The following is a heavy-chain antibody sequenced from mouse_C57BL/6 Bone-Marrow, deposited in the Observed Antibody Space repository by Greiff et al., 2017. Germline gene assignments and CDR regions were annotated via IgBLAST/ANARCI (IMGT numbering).Heavy chain of an antibody. CDR1: GYTFTSYW. Sequence: VQLQQPGAELVRPGSSVKLSCKASGYTFTSYWMDWVKQRPGQGLEWIGNIYPSDSETHYNQKFKDKATLTVDKSSSTAYMQLSDLTSEDSAVFYCERERASHFDYWGQGTTLTVSS. CDR3: ERERASHFDY. CDR2: IYPSDSET. V-gene: IGHV1-61*01. J-gene: IGHJ2*01. D-gene: IGHD3-3*01.